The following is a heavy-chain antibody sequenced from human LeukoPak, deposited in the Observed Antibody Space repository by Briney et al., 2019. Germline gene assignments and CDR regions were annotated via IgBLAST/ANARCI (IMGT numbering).Heavy chain of an antibody. V-gene: IGHV3-21*01. D-gene: IGHD1-1*01. Sequence: PGGSLRLSCAASGFTFSSYSMNWVRQAPGKGREGVSSISSSSSYIYYADSVKGRFTISRDNAKNSLYLQMNSLRAEDTAVYYCARHANGYYFDYWGQGTLVTVSS. CDR1: GFTFSSYS. CDR2: ISSSSSYI. CDR3: ARHANGYYFDY. J-gene: IGHJ4*02.